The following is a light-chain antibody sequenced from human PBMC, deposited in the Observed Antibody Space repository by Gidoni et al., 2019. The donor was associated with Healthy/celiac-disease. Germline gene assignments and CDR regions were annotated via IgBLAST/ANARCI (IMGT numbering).Light chain of an antibody. V-gene: IGLV3-1*01. CDR1: KLGDKY. CDR3: QAWDSSTAV. Sequence: SSELTQPPSVSVSPGQTASITCSGDKLGDKYACWYQQKPGQSPLLVIYQDSTRPSGIPERFYGSNSGNTATMTIRGTKAIDEADYYCQAWDSSTAVFGTGTKVTVL. J-gene: IGLJ1*01. CDR2: QDS.